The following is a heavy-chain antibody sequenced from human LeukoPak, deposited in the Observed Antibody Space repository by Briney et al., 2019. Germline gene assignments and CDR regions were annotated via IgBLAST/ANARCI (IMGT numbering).Heavy chain of an antibody. J-gene: IGHJ4*02. Sequence: GGSLRLSCAVSGFTFSSYEMNWVRQAPGTGLEWVSYISSSCSTTSYADSVKGRFTMSRDNAKNSLYLQMNSLRAEDTAVYYCARGQWLVRGVYFDSWGQGTLVAVSS. CDR1: GFTFSSYE. D-gene: IGHD6-19*01. CDR3: ARGQWLVRGVYFDS. CDR2: ISSSCSTT. V-gene: IGHV3-48*03.